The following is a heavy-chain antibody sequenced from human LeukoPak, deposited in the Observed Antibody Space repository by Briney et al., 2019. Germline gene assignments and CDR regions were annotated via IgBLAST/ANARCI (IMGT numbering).Heavy chain of an antibody. CDR3: ARGAGVYYYDSSGYYPTEFDY. CDR2: IIPIIGTA. D-gene: IGHD3-22*01. V-gene: IGHV1-69*13. J-gene: IGHJ4*02. Sequence: SVNLSCKASGATFTIYAISWVRQAPAQGLEWMGGIIPIIGTANYAQKSQGRVTITADESTSTAYMELSSLRSEDTAVYYCARGAGVYYYDSSGYYPTEFDYWGQGTLVTVSS. CDR1: GATFTIYA.